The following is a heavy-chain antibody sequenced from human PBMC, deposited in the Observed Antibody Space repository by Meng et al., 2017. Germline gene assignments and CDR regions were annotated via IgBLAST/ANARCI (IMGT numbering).Heavy chain of an antibody. V-gene: IGHV1-69*13. J-gene: IGHJ3*02. CDR1: GGTFSSYA. CDR3: ARVYGDYLANVAFDI. D-gene: IGHD4-17*01. Sequence: SVKVSCKASGGTFSSYAISWVRQAPGQGLEWMGGIILLFGTANYAQKFQGRVTITADESTSTACMELSSLRSEGTAVYYCARVYGDYLANVAFDIWGQGTMVTVSS. CDR2: IILLFGTA.